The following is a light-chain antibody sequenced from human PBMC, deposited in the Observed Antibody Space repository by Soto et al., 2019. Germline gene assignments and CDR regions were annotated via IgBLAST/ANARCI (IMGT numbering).Light chain of an antibody. CDR1: QTIDSW. CDR2: KAS. CDR3: QQSYSTPQT. Sequence: DIQMTQSPSTLSASVGDRVTITCRASQTIDSWLAWYQQRPGKPPNLLIYKASTLASGVPSRFSGSGSGTDFTLTISSLQPEDFATYYCQQSYSTPQTFGQGTKVDIK. V-gene: IGKV1-5*03. J-gene: IGKJ1*01.